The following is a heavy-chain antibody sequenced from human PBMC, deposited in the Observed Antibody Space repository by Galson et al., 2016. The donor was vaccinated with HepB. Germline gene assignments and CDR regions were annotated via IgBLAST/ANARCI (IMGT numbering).Heavy chain of an antibody. J-gene: IGHJ4*02. D-gene: IGHD1/OR15-1a*01. Sequence: LSLTCTVSGDSISNNYWWSWLRPSPGKGLEWLGEIYQTGTANYNPSFTSRATISVDKSKNQISLRLASLTAADTAMYYCARGTLGTTATMAFDYWGQGSLVTVSS. CDR2: IYQTGTA. V-gene: IGHV4-4*02. CDR1: GDSISNNYW. CDR3: ARGTLGTTATMAFDY.